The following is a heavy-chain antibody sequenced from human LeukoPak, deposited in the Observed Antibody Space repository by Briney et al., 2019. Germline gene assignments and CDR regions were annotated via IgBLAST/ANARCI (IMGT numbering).Heavy chain of an antibody. D-gene: IGHD1-1*01. J-gene: IGHJ4*02. V-gene: IGHV3-48*01. Sequence: GGSLRLSCAASGFTFSSYSMNWVRQAPGKGLEWVSYISSSSTIYYADSVKGRFTISRDNAKNSLYLQMNSLRAEDTAVYYCARPALLVGNGGWFDYWGQGTLVTVSS. CDR3: ARPALLVGNGGWFDY. CDR1: GFTFSSYS. CDR2: ISSSSTI.